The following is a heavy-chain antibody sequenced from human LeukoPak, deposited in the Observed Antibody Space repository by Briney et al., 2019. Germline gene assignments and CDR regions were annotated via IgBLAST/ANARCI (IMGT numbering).Heavy chain of an antibody. J-gene: IGHJ3*01. V-gene: IGHV4-39*07. CDR3: ARDGGIQRRALRLS. D-gene: IGHD3-16*01. CDR2: IYYSGST. Sequence: SETLTLTCTVSGGSISSSSYYWGWIRQPPGKGLEWIGSIYYSGSTYYNPSLKSRVTISVDTSKNQFSLKLSSVTAADTAVYYCARDGGIQRRALRLSWGQGTMVTVSS. CDR1: GGSISSSSYY.